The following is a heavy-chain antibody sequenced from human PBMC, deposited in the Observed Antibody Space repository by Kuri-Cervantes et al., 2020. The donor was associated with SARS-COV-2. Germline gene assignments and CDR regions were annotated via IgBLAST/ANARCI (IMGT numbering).Heavy chain of an antibody. CDR2: INLNSGNT. J-gene: IGHJ4*02. D-gene: IGHD3-22*01. V-gene: IGHV1-2*02. CDR1: GYTFTGYY. CDR3: ARDRDYYDSGGY. Sequence: ASVKVSCKASGYTFTGYYMHWVRQAPGQGLEWMGWINLNSGNTNYAQKLQGRVTMTTDTSTSTAYMELKSLRSDDTAVYYCARDRDYYDSGGYWGQGTLVTVSS.